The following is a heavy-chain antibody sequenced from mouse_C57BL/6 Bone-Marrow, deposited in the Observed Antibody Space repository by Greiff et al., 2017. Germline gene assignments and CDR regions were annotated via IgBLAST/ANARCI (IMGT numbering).Heavy chain of an antibody. V-gene: IGHV1-61*01. J-gene: IGHJ3*01. Sequence: VQLQQPGAELVRPGSSVKLSCKASGYTFTSYWMDWVKQRPGQGLEWIGNIYPSDSETHYNQKFKDKATLTVDKSSSTAYMQLSSLTSEDSAVYSGESSGGTDDYAYWGQGTLVTVSA. D-gene: IGHD2-13*01. CDR2: IYPSDSET. CDR1: GYTFTSYW. CDR3: ESSGGTDDYAY.